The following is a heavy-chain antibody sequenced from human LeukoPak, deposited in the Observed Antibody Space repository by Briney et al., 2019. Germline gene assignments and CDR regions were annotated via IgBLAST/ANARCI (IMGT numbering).Heavy chain of an antibody. CDR1: GFTFNYYW. V-gene: IGHV3-7*05. D-gene: IGHD2-15*01. CDR2: IKQDGSEK. J-gene: IGHJ4*02. CDR3: ARDRGVYCSGGTCEAPY. Sequence: PGGSLRVSCAASGFTFNYYWMTWVRQAPGKGLEWVDNIKQDGSEKYYVDSVKDRFTISRDNAKNSLYLQMNSLRAEDTAVYYCARDRGVYCSGGTCEAPYWGQGTLVTVSS.